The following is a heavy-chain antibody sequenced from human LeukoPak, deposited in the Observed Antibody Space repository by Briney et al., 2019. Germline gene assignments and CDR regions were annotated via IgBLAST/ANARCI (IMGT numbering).Heavy chain of an antibody. CDR1: GLTVSSNY. J-gene: IGHJ6*04. V-gene: IGHV3-53*01. CDR3: ARRPSGYCSGGSCYSYYYGMDV. D-gene: IGHD2-15*01. CDR2: IYSGGST. Sequence: GGSLRLSCAASGLTVSSNYMSWVRQAPGKGLEWVSVIYSGGSTYYADSVKGRFTISRDNSKNTLYLQMNSLRAEDTAVYYCARRPSGYCSGGSCYSYYYGMDVWGKGTTVTVSS.